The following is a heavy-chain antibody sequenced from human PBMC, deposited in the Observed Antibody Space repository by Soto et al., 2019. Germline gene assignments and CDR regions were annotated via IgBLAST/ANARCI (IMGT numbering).Heavy chain of an antibody. CDR2: IIPIFGTA. J-gene: IGHJ4*02. CDR1: GGTFSSYA. CDR3: ARGPITMIVVPSYYFDY. D-gene: IGHD3-22*01. V-gene: IGHV1-69*13. Sequence: SVKVSCKASGGTFSSYAISWVRQAPGQGLEWMGGIIPIFGTANYAQKFQGRVTITADESTSTAYMELSSLRSEDAAVYYCARGPITMIVVPSYYFDYWCQGTLVTVSS.